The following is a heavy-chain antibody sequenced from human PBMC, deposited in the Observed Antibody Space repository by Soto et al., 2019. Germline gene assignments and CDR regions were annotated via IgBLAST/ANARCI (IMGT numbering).Heavy chain of an antibody. CDR2: ISSSSSTI. V-gene: IGHV3-48*01. D-gene: IGHD6-13*01. Sequence: GGSLRLSCAASGFTFSSYSMNWVRQAPGKGLEWVSYISSSSSTIYYADSVKGRFTISRDNAKNSLYLQMNSLGAEDTAVYYCARDAQQLANYGMDVWGQGTTVTVSS. CDR1: GFTFSSYS. J-gene: IGHJ6*02. CDR3: ARDAQQLANYGMDV.